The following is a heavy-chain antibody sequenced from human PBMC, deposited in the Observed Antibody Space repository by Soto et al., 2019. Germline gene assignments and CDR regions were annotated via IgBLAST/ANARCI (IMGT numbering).Heavy chain of an antibody. V-gene: IGHV4-59*01. CDR3: AREYYYDSTGRRFDY. CDR1: GFTIISYY. D-gene: IGHD3-22*01. CDR2: VFYSGST. J-gene: IGHJ4*02. Sequence: SETLSLTCTVSGFTIISYYWSWIRQPPGKGLEWIGYVFYSGSTKYNPSLKSRVTISLDTSNNQFSLKLSSVTAADTAIYYCAREYYYDSTGRRFDYWGQGALVTVSS.